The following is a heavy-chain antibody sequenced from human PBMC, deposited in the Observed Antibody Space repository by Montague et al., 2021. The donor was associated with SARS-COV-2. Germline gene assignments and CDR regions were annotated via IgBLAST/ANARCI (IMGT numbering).Heavy chain of an antibody. D-gene: IGHD3-10*01. V-gene: IGHV4-59*01. CDR3: ARSLDPSGTYYLPY. CDR2: IHYSGSN. CDR1: GGSIGSYY. Sequence: SETLSLTCSVSGGSIGSYYWSWLRQPPGKGLEWIGHIHYSGSNTYSHSFKSRVTISIATTKNQFSLKLSSVTAADTAVYYCARSLDPSGTYYLPYWGQGTLVTVSS. J-gene: IGHJ4*02.